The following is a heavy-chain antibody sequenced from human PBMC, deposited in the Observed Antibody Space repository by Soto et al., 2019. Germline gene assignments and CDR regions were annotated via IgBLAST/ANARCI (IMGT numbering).Heavy chain of an antibody. V-gene: IGHV4-31*03. CDR2: IYYSGST. D-gene: IGHD3-10*01. CDR3: AREYYDVSAGYYGSGSGNPMYFDY. J-gene: IGHJ4*02. CDR1: GGSISGGGYY. Sequence: PSETLSLTCTVSGGSISGGGYYWSWIRQHPGKGLEWIGYIYYSGSTYYNPSLKSRVTISVDTSKNQFSLKLSSVTAADTAVYYCAREYYDVSAGYYGSGSGNPMYFDYWGQGTLVTVSS.